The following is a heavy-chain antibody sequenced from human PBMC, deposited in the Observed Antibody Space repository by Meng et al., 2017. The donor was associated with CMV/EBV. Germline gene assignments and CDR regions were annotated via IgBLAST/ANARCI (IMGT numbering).Heavy chain of an antibody. Sequence: GSLRLSCTVSGGSVSSGSYYWSWIRQPPGKGLEWIGYIYYSGSTNYNPSLKSRVTISVDTSKNQFSLKLSSVTAADTAVYYCARVTGYCSSTSCPNWFDPWGQGTLVTSPQ. CDR1: GGSVSSGSYY. CDR2: IYYSGST. J-gene: IGHJ5*02. V-gene: IGHV4-61*01. D-gene: IGHD2-2*01. CDR3: ARVTGYCSSTSCPNWFDP.